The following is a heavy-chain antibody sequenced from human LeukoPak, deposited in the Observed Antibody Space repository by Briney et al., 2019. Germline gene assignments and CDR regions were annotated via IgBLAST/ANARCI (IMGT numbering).Heavy chain of an antibody. J-gene: IGHJ4*02. V-gene: IGHV5-51*01. CDR3: ARWSGSYLGGTDY. D-gene: IGHD1-26*01. CDR2: IYPGDSDT. Sequence: GESLKISCKGSGYSFTSYWIGWVRQMPGKGLEWMGIIYPGDSDTKYSPSFQGQVTISADKSITTAYLQWSSLKASDTAMYYCARWSGSYLGGTDYWGQGTLVTVSS. CDR1: GYSFTSYW.